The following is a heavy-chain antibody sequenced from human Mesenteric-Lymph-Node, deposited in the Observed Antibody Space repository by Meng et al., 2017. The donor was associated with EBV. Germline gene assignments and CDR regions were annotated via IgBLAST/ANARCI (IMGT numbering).Heavy chain of an antibody. V-gene: IGHV4-30-4*01. CDR1: GGSISSGDSY. CDR2: IYYSGST. CDR3: ARDFIGVPGNFDY. J-gene: IGHJ4*02. Sequence: QGQVQASGPGLGKPSETLSLTRSVSGGSISSGDSYWSWIRQPPGKGLEWIGYIYYSGSTYYNPSLRSRITISVDTSKNQFSLRLRSVTAADTAVYYCARDFIGVPGNFDYWSQGTLVTVSS. D-gene: IGHD6-19*01.